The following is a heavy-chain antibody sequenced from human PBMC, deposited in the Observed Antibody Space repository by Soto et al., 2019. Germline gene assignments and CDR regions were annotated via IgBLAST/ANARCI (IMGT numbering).Heavy chain of an antibody. CDR2: IYYSGSS. Sequence: QVQLQESGPGLVKPSQTLSLTCTVSGGSISSANYYWSWLRQHSGEGLEWIGYIYYSGSSYYKPSRKSRVTISVDTSKNQFSLELSSVTAADTAVYYCARAGGIVGATAADYWGQGTLVTVSS. CDR1: GGSISSANYY. V-gene: IGHV4-31*03. CDR3: ARAGGIVGATAADY. J-gene: IGHJ4*02. D-gene: IGHD1-26*01.